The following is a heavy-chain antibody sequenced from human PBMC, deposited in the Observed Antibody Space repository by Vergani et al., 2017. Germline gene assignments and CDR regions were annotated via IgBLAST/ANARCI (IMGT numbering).Heavy chain of an antibody. CDR1: GFTFNRYG. CDR2: VLFDGSNE. CDR3: AXDLAYCHERSCAL. Sequence: QVQLVQSGGGVVQPGGSLRLSCVASGFTFNRYGMQWVRQAPGKGLEWVAYVLFDGSNEYYADSVKGRFIVSRDNSNDALYLQMNSLRTDDTAVYYCAXDLAYCHERSCALWGQGSVVTVSS. D-gene: IGHD2-21*01. J-gene: IGHJ4*02. V-gene: IGHV3-30*02.